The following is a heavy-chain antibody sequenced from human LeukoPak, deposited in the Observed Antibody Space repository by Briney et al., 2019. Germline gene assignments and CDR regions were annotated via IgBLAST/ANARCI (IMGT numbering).Heavy chain of an antibody. Sequence: GGSLRLSCAASGFTFTGYYMHWVRQAPGQGLEWMGWINPNSGGTNYAQKFQGRVTMTRDTSISTAYMELSRLRSDDTAVYYCARWPPDYWGQGTLVTVSS. J-gene: IGHJ4*02. CDR1: GFTFTGYY. CDR2: INPNSGGT. CDR3: ARWPPDY. V-gene: IGHV1-2*02.